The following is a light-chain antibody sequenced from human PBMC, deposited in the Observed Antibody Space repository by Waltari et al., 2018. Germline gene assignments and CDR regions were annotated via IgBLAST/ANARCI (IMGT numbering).Light chain of an antibody. CDR1: SSDIGRYNF. Sequence: QSALTQPASVSGSPGQSITISCTGSSSDIGRYNFVSWYQQHPGKAPKLILYYAFNRPSGVSHRFSGSKSGNTASLTISGLQPEDETDYYCSSHTTSNTLIFGGGTRVTVL. CDR3: SSHTTSNTLI. CDR2: YAF. J-gene: IGLJ2*01. V-gene: IGLV2-14*03.